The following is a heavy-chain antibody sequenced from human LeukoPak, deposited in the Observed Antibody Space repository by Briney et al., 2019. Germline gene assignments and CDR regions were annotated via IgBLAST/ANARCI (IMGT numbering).Heavy chain of an antibody. CDR2: IKQDGSEK. CDR3: ARAGLYDSSGYYSVRTPRFDY. D-gene: IGHD3-22*01. J-gene: IGHJ4*02. CDR1: GFTFSSYW. Sequence: PGGSLRLSCAASGFTFSSYWMSWVRQAPGKGLEWVANIKQDGSEKYYVDSVKGRFTISRDNSKNTLYLQMNSLRAEDTAVYYCARAGLYDSSGYYSVRTPRFDYWGQGTLVTVSS. V-gene: IGHV3-7*01.